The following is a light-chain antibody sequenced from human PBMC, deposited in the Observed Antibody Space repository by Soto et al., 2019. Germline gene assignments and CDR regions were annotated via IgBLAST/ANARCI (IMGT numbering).Light chain of an antibody. J-gene: IGKJ4*01. Sequence: EMILTQSPATLSLSPGERATLSCRASQSVSSYAAWYQQKPGQTPRLLIYDASKRATGIPARFSGSGSGTDFTLTISSLEPEDFAFYYCQQRSNWSLTFGGGTKLEIK. CDR2: DAS. V-gene: IGKV3-11*01. CDR3: QQRSNWSLT. CDR1: QSVSSY.